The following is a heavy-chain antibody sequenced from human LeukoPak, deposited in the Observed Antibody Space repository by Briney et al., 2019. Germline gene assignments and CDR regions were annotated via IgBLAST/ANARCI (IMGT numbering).Heavy chain of an antibody. V-gene: IGHV3-23*01. J-gene: IGHJ4*02. CDR1: GFTFSSYA. CDR3: ARQWLVNG. D-gene: IGHD6-19*01. CDR2: ISESGGTT. Sequence: GGSLRLSCAASGFTFSSYAVNWVRQAPGKGLEWVSSISESGGTTDYADSVKGRFTISRDNSKNTLYLQMNSLRAEDTAVYYCARQWLVNGWGQGTLVTVSS.